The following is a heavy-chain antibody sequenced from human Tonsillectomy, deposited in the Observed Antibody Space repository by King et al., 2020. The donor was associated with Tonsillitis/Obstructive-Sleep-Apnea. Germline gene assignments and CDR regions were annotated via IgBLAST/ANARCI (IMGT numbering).Heavy chain of an antibody. Sequence: VQLQESGPGLVKPSETLSLTCTVSGGSISSYYWSWIRQPPGKGLEWIGYIDYSGSTNYNPSLKSRVTISVDTSKNQFSLTLSSVTAADTAVYYCAGGAKNDYSLDYWGQGPLVTVSS. D-gene: IGHD4-11*01. V-gene: IGHV4-59*01. CDR3: AGGAKNDYSLDY. J-gene: IGHJ4*02. CDR1: GGSISSYY. CDR2: IDYSGST.